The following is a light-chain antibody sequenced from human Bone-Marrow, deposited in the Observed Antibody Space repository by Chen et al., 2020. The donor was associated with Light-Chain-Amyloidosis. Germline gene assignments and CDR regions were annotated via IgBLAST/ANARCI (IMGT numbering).Light chain of an antibody. J-gene: IGLJ2*01. CDR3: QSADSSVTYEVI. V-gene: IGLV3-25*03. Sequence: SYELTQPPSGSVSPGQTARITCSGDDLPTKYAYWYQQKPGQAPVLVIHRDTERPSGISERFSGSSSGTTATLTISGVQAEDEADYHCQSADSSVTYEVIFGGGTKLTVL. CDR1: DLPTKY. CDR2: RDT.